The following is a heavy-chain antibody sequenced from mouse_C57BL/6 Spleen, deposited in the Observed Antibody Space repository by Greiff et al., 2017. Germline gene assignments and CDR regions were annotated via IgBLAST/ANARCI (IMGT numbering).Heavy chain of an antibody. CDR1: GFTFSDYG. CDR2: ISSGSSTI. CDR3: ARRPGDYGSRDYAMDY. Sequence: DVKLVESGGGLVKPGGSLKLSCAASGFTFSDYGMHWVRQAPEKGLEWVAYISSGSSTIYYADTVKGRFTISRDNAKNTLFLQMTSLRSEDTAMYYCARRPGDYGSRDYAMDYWGQGTSVTVSS. D-gene: IGHD1-1*01. V-gene: IGHV5-17*01. J-gene: IGHJ4*01.